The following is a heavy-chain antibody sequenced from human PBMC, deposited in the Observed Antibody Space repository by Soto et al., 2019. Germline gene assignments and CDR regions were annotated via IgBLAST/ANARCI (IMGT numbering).Heavy chain of an antibody. Sequence: GGSLRLSCAASGFTVSSNYMSWVRQAPGKGLEWVSVIYSGGSTYYADSVKGRFTISRDNSKNTLYLQMNSLRAEDTAVYYCASEQPDPYSSGWYAHYGMDVWGQGTTVTVSS. CDR3: ASEQPDPYSSGWYAHYGMDV. D-gene: IGHD6-19*01. V-gene: IGHV3-53*01. J-gene: IGHJ6*02. CDR1: GFTVSSNY. CDR2: IYSGGST.